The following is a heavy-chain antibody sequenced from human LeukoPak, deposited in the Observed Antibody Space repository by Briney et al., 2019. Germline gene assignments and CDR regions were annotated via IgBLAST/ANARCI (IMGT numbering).Heavy chain of an antibody. CDR1: GFTFSSYA. V-gene: IGHV3-21*01. D-gene: IGHD1-1*01. J-gene: IGHJ4*02. CDR2: ISSSSSYI. Sequence: GESLRLSCAASGFTFSSYAMSWVRQAPGKGLEWVSSISSSSSYIYYADSVKGRFTISRDNAKNSLYLQMNSLRAEDTAVYYCARESAGTFDYWGQGTLVTVSS. CDR3: ARESAGTFDY.